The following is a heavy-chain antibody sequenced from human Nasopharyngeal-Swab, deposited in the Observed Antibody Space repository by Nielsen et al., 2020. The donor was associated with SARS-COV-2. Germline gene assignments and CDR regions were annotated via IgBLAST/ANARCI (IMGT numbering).Heavy chain of an antibody. CDR2: ISSSSYT. D-gene: IGHD6-6*01. Sequence: GGSLRLSCAASGFTFSDYYMSWIRQAPGKGLEWVSYISSSSYTNYADSVKGRFTISRDNAKNSLYLQMNSLRAEDTAVYYCARLYSSSSYYYYGMDVWGQGTTVTVSS. CDR3: ARLYSSSSYYYYGMDV. V-gene: IGHV3-11*06. CDR1: GFTFSDYY. J-gene: IGHJ6*02.